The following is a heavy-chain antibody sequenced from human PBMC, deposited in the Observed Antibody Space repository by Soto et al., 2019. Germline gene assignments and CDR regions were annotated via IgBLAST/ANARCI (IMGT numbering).Heavy chain of an antibody. V-gene: IGHV3-7*05. CDR1: GFTFSSYW. J-gene: IGHJ4*02. CDR2: IKQDGSDK. CDR3: ATETFFRCDH. Sequence: GGSLRLSCAASGFTFSSYWMSWVRQAPGKGLEWLTKIKQDGSDKYYVDYVRGRFTISRDNAKNSLYLQMDSLRAEDTAVYYCATETFFRCDHWGQGALVTVSS. D-gene: IGHD3-10*01.